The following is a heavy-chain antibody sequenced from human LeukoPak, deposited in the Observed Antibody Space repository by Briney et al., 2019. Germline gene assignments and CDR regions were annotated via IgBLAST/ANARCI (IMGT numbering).Heavy chain of an antibody. CDR3: ARGRAPWIYLYSRYYYYGMDV. V-gene: IGHV1-8*01. J-gene: IGHJ6*02. CDR1: GYTFTSYD. D-gene: IGHD5-12*01. Sequence: ASVKVSCKASGYTFTSYDINWVRQATGQGLEWMGWMNPNSGNTGYAQKLQGRVTMTRNTSISTAYMELSSLRSEDTAVYYCARGRAPWIYLYSRYYYYGMDVWGQGTTVTVSS. CDR2: MNPNSGNT.